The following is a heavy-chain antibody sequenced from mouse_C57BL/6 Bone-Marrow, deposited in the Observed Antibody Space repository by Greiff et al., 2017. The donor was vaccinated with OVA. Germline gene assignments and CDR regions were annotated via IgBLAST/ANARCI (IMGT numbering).Heavy chain of an antibody. V-gene: IGHV1-75*01. J-gene: IGHJ1*03. CDR2: IFPGSGST. CDR3: ARLHYYGSSYRSYWYFDV. D-gene: IGHD1-1*01. Sequence: QVQLQQSGPELVKPGASVKISCKASGYTFTDYYINWVKQRPGQGLEWIGWIFPGSGSTYYNEKFKGKAPLTVDKSSSTAYMLLSSLTSEDSAVYFCARLHYYGSSYRSYWYFDVWGTGTTVTVSS. CDR1: GYTFTDYY.